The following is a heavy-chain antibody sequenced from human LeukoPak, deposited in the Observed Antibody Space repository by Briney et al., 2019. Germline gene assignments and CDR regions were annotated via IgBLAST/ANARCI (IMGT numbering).Heavy chain of an antibody. CDR1: GGSISRGSYY. CDR2: IYTSGST. J-gene: IGHJ4*02. CDR3: ARGVRGIAVAGRGFDY. V-gene: IGHV4-61*02. D-gene: IGHD6-19*01. Sequence: SETLSLTCTVSGGSISRGSYYWSWIRQPAGKGLEWIGRIYTSGSTNYNPSLKSRVPISVDTSKNQFSLKLSSVTAADTAVYYCARGVRGIAVAGRGFDYWGQGTLVTVSS.